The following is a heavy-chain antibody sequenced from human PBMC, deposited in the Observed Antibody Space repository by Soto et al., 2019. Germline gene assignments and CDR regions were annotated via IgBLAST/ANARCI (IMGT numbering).Heavy chain of an antibody. Sequence: PGGSLRLSCAASGFTFSSYSMNWVRQAPGKGLEWVSSISSSSSYIYYADSVKGRFTISRDNAKNSLYLQMNSLRAEDTAVYYCAREGGGSGWSIDYWGQGTLVTVSS. D-gene: IGHD6-19*01. J-gene: IGHJ4*02. CDR3: AREGGGSGWSIDY. CDR1: GFTFSSYS. V-gene: IGHV3-21*01. CDR2: ISSSSSYI.